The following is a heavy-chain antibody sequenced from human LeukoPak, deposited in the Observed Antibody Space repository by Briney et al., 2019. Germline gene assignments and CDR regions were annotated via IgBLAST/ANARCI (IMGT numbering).Heavy chain of an antibody. J-gene: IGHJ5*02. V-gene: IGHV4-59*08. CDR1: GGSISSYY. D-gene: IGHD6-19*01. CDR3: ARLQPLPGIAVAGTNNWFDP. CDR2: IYYSGST. Sequence: PSETLSLTCTVSGGSISSYYWSWIRQPPGKGLEWIGYIYYSGSTNYNPSLKSRVTISVDTSKNQFSLKLSPVTAADTAVYYCARLQPLPGIAVAGTNNWFDPWGQGTLVTVSS.